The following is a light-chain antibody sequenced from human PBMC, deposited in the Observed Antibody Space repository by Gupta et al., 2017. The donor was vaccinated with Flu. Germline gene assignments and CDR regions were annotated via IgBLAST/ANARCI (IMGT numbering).Light chain of an antibody. J-gene: IGLJ2*01. V-gene: IGLV2-14*03. CDR2: DVI. CDR3: SCCTSTNARGV. CDR1: SSDIGGYKY. Sequence: QSALTQPASVSGSPGQSITISCTGTSSDIGGYKYVSWYQQHPGKAPKLLISDVINRPSGVSTRFSGSKSGNTDSLNISGLQAEDEAEDDCSCCTSTNARGVLGGGTKLTV.